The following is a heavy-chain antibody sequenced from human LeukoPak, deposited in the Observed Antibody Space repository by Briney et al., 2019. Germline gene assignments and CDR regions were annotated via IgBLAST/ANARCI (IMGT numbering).Heavy chain of an antibody. V-gene: IGHV4-59*08. Sequence: SETLSLTCAVSGGSISTYYWSWVRQPPGKGLEWIGYIFHSGTTNYNPSLKSRVTISVDTSKNQFSLKLSSVTAADTAVYYCARLTVIYDAFDIWGQGTMVTVSS. CDR1: GGSISTYY. J-gene: IGHJ3*02. CDR2: IFHSGTT. D-gene: IGHD4-17*01. CDR3: ARLTVIYDAFDI.